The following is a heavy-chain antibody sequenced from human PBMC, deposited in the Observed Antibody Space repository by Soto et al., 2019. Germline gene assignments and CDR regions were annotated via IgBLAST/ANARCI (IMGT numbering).Heavy chain of an antibody. J-gene: IGHJ5*02. D-gene: IGHD3-22*01. V-gene: IGHV1-69*13. CDR2: IIPIFGTA. CDR1: GGTFSSYA. Sequence: EASVKVSCKASGGTFSSYAISWVRQAPGQGLEWMGGIIPIFGTANYAQKFQGRVTITADESTNTAYMELSSLRSEDTAVYYCARYYYDSSGYPRRVGWFDPWGQGTLVTVSS. CDR3: ARYYYDSSGYPRRVGWFDP.